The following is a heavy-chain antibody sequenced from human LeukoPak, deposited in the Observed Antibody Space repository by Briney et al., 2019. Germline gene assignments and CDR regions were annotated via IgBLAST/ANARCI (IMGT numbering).Heavy chain of an antibody. V-gene: IGHV1-2*02. CDR3: ARDLTTYSPDVVY. CDR1: GYTFTSYY. D-gene: IGHD1-26*01. Sequence: ASVKVSCKASGYTFTSYYMHWLRQAPGQGLEWMGWINPNSGDTHYAQNFQGRVTLTRDTSSSTVYMELRGLRSDDTAVYYCARDLTTYSPDVVYWGQGTLVTVSS. CDR2: INPNSGDT. J-gene: IGHJ4*02.